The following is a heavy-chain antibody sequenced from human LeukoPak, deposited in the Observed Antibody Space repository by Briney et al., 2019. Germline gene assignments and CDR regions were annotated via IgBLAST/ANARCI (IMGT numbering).Heavy chain of an antibody. CDR1: GGTFSSYA. CDR2: IIPIFGTA. J-gene: IGHJ6*03. D-gene: IGHD3-16*01. CDR3: ARGAVGGYYYMDV. V-gene: IGHV1-69*05. Sequence: SVKVSCKASGGTFSSYAISWVRQAPGQGLEWMRGIIPIFGTANNAQKFQGRVTITTDESTSTAYMELSSLRSEDTAVYYCARGAVGGYYYMDVWGKGTTVTVSS.